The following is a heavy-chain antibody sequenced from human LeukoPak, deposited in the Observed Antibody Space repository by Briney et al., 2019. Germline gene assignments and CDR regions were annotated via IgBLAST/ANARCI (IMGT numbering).Heavy chain of an antibody. CDR2: IHFSGST. J-gene: IGHJ6*02. V-gene: IGHV4-59*01. CDR3: AREASGMDV. CDR1: GGSISSYY. Sequence: SETLSLTCSVSGGSISSYYWGWIRQPPGRGLDYIGFIHFSGSTNYNPSLEGRVTISADTSTNQFSLKLNSVTAADTAVYYCAREASGMDVWGQGTTVTVSS.